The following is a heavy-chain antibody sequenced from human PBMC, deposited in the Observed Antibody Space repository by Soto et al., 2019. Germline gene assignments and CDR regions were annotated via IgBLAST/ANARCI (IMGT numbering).Heavy chain of an antibody. CDR2: ISAYNGNT. J-gene: IGHJ6*02. CDR1: GYTFTSYG. V-gene: IGHV1-18*01. CDR3: ARILVVAGKNYYYGMDV. D-gene: IGHD2-15*01. Sequence: EASVKVSCKGSGYTFTSYGIRWGRKAPGKGLEWMGWISAYNGNTNYAQKLQGRVTMTTDTSTSTAYMELRSLRSDDTAVYYCARILVVAGKNYYYGMDVWGQGTTVTVSS.